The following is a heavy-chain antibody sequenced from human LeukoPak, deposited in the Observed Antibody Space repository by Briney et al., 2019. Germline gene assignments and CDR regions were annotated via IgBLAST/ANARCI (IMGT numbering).Heavy chain of an antibody. D-gene: IGHD3-22*01. CDR3: AKDFYYDSSNYD. Sequence: GGSLRLSCAASGFTFSSCGMHWVRQAPGKGLQWVALIRYDGSNKYYADSVGGRFTISRDNSKNTLYLHMDSLRAEDTAVYYCAKDFYYDSSNYDWGQGTLVTVSS. J-gene: IGHJ4*02. CDR1: GFTFSSCG. CDR2: IRYDGSNK. V-gene: IGHV3-30*02.